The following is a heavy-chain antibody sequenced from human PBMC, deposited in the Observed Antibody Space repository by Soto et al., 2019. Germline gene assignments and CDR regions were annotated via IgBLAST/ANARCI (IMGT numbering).Heavy chain of an antibody. CDR3: ARDAGSITMILFYYFDY. J-gene: IGHJ4*02. CDR2: IWYDGSNK. CDR1: GFTFSSYG. Sequence: GGSLRLSCAASGFTFSSYGMHWVRQAPGKGLEWVAVIWYDGSNKYYADSVKGRFTISRDNSKNTLYLQMNSLRAEDTAVYYCARDAGSITMILFYYFDYWGQGTLVTVSS. V-gene: IGHV3-33*01. D-gene: IGHD3-22*01.